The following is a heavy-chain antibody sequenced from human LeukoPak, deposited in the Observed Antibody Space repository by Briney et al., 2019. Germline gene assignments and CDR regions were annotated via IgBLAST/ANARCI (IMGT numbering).Heavy chain of an antibody. J-gene: IGHJ4*02. V-gene: IGHV4-59*08. CDR3: ARRYYDSSGEFDY. Sequence: SETLSLTCTVSGGSISSYYWSWIRQPPGKGLEWIGYIYYSGSTNYNPSLKSRVTISVDTSKNQFSLKLSSVTAADTAVYYCARRYYDSSGEFDYWGQGTLVTVSS. D-gene: IGHD3-22*01. CDR2: IYYSGST. CDR1: GGSISSYY.